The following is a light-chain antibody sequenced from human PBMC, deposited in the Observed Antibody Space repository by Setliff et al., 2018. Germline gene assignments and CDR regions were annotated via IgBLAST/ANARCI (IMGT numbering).Light chain of an antibody. Sequence: QSALTQPRSVSGSPGHSVTTSCTGTSSDVGGYNFVSWYQQHPGKAPQLIIFEVRRRPSGVPDRFSGSKSDNTASLTVSGLQADDEADYYCSSYAGNYHYVFGTGTKVTVL. V-gene: IGLV2-8*01. CDR2: EVR. J-gene: IGLJ1*01. CDR1: SSDVGGYNF. CDR3: SSYAGNYHYV.